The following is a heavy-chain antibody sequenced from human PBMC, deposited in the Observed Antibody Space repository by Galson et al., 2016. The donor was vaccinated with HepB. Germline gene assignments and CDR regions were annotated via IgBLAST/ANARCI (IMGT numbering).Heavy chain of an antibody. V-gene: IGHV3-53*01. Sequence: SLRLSCAASGFIVSSYDMNWVRQPPGTGLEWVAIILSGCATYYADTATGRFTIARDNPKNTLYLQMNSLRAEDTAVYYCARDPGRRAAAGHVDSWGQGTLVTVSS. CDR1: GFIVSSYD. J-gene: IGHJ5*01. CDR2: ILSGCAT. CDR3: ARDPGRRAAAGHVDS. D-gene: IGHD6-13*01.